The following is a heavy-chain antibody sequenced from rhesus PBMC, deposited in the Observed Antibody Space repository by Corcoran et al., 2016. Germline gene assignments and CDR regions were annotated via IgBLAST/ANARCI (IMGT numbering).Heavy chain of an antibody. V-gene: IGHV2S1*01. CDR3: ARGYGSGEYFDY. D-gene: IGHD3-28*01. CDR2: IYWDDDK. CDR1: GFSLSTSGMG. J-gene: IGHJ4*01. Sequence: QVTLKESGPALVKPTQTLTLTCTFSGFSLSTSGMGVGWIRQPPGKALEWLASIYWDDDKYYRTSLKRRLTISKDTSKNQLVLTMTNMDPVDTATYYGARGYGSGEYFDYWGQGVLVTVSS.